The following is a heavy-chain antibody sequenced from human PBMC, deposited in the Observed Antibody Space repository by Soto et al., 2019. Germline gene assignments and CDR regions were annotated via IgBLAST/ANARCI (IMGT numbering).Heavy chain of an antibody. Sequence: QVQLVESGGGVVQPGRSLRLSCAASGFTFSSYGMHWVRQAPGKGLEWVAVIWYDGSNKYYADSVKGRFTISRDNSKNTLYLQMNSLRAADTAVYYCAGWNDGAAFDIWGQGTMVTVSS. CDR2: IWYDGSNK. D-gene: IGHD1-1*01. J-gene: IGHJ3*02. CDR3: AGWNDGAAFDI. V-gene: IGHV3-33*01. CDR1: GFTFSSYG.